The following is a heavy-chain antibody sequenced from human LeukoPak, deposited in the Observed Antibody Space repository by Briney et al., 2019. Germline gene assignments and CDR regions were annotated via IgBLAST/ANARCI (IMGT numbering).Heavy chain of an antibody. Sequence: GGSLRLSCATSGFTFNTYAMTWVRQAPGKGLEWVSVIGSGGATNYPESVKGRFTVSRDNSKNTLFLQMDSLRAEDAAVYYCAKSDFYDNTGPIDWGQGTLVIVSS. J-gene: IGHJ4*02. CDR1: GFTFNTYA. CDR3: AKSDFYDNTGPID. V-gene: IGHV3-23*01. D-gene: IGHD3-22*01. CDR2: IGSGGAT.